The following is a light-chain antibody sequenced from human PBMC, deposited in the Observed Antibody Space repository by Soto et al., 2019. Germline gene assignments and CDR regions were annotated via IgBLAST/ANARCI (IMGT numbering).Light chain of an antibody. CDR1: STDVGGYKY. Sequence: QSVLTQPASVSGSPGQSITISCTGTSTDVGGYKYVSWYQQHPGKAPKFMIYDVTSRPSGISNRFSGSKSGNTAFLIISGLQAEVEADYYCLSYTSSDTYVFGTGTNVTVL. J-gene: IGLJ1*01. CDR3: LSYTSSDTYV. CDR2: DVT. V-gene: IGLV2-14*01.